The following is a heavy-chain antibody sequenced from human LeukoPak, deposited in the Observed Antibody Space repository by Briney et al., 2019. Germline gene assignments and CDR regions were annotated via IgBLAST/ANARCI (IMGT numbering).Heavy chain of an antibody. V-gene: IGHV3-23*01. CDR2: ISGSGGST. Sequence: GGSLRLSCAASGFTFSSYAMSWVRQAPGKGLEWDSAISGSGGSTYYADSVKGRFTISRDNSKNTLYLQMNSLRAEDTAVYYCAKTHSSGWYYFDYWGQGTLVTVSS. J-gene: IGHJ4*02. D-gene: IGHD6-19*01. CDR1: GFTFSSYA. CDR3: AKTHSSGWYYFDY.